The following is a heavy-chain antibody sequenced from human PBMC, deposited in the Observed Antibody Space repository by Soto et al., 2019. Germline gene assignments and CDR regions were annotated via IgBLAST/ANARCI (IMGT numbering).Heavy chain of an antibody. J-gene: IGHJ6*02. Sequence: QVQLVQSGTEVKKPGASVKVSCKASGYTFTSYGINWVRQAPGQGLEWMGWISAYNGNTNYAQKRLGRVTMTTDTTTSTAYMELRSLRSDDTAVYYCAREGDCSGTSCPHYYYYYGMDVWGQGTTVTVSS. CDR3: AREGDCSGTSCPHYYYYYGMDV. V-gene: IGHV1-18*04. CDR2: ISAYNGNT. D-gene: IGHD2-2*01. CDR1: GYTFTSYG.